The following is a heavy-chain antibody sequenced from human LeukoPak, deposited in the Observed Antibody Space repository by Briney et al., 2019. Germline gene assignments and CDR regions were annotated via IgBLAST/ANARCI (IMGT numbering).Heavy chain of an antibody. CDR2: IYPGDSDT. V-gene: IGHV5-51*01. CDR1: GYSFTTYW. Sequence: GESLKISCKGSGYSFTTYWIGWVRQMPGKGLEWMGIIYPGDSDTRYSPSFQGQVTISADKSISTAYLQWSSLKASDTAMCYCVCLDYDDNIDYWGQGTLVTVSS. J-gene: IGHJ4*02. CDR3: VCLDYDDNIDY. D-gene: IGHD4-17*01.